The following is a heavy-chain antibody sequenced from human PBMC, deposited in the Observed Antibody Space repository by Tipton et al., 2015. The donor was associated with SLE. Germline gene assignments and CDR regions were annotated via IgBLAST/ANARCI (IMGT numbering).Heavy chain of an antibody. D-gene: IGHD5-24*01. Sequence: AVSGFAFDDYTMHWVRQGPGKGLEWISLITWDGGTTYYVGSVKGRFTISRDNSKNSLYLQMNSLRTEDTALYYCAKQFVDVWGQGTMVIVSS. CDR2: ITWDGGTT. CDR1: GFAFDDYT. J-gene: IGHJ3*01. CDR3: AKQFVDV. V-gene: IGHV3-43*01.